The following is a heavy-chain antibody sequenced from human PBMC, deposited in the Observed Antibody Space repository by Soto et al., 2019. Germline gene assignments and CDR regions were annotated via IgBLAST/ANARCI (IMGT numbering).Heavy chain of an antibody. CDR3: TRPNGDDAFDI. J-gene: IGHJ3*02. Sequence: EVQLVESGGGLVQPGGSLKLSCAASGFTFSGSAMHWVRQASGKGLEWVGRIRSKAKSYATAYAESVKGRFIISRDDSKNTAYLQMNSLKTEDAAVYYCTRPNGDDAFDIWGQGTMVTVSS. V-gene: IGHV3-73*01. D-gene: IGHD3-10*01. CDR2: IRSKAKSYAT. CDR1: GFTFSGSA.